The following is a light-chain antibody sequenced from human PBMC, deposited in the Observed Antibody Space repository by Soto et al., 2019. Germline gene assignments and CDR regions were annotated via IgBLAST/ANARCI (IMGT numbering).Light chain of an antibody. CDR3: QQLESYPST. V-gene: IGKV1-9*01. CDR1: QGISNF. J-gene: IGKJ4*01. CDR2: AAS. Sequence: IQLTQSPSSRSAAGGIRVTITCRASQGISNFLAWYQQKPGKAPKLLIYAASTLQSGVPSRFSGRGSGTDFTLTISSLQPENFATYYCQQLESYPSTFGGGTKVDNK.